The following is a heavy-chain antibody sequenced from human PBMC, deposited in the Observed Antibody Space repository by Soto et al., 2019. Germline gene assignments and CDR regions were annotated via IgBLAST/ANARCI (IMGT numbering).Heavy chain of an antibody. V-gene: IGHV1-69*01. CDR3: ARGGSGYTWFNEF. D-gene: IGHD3-22*01. Sequence: QEQLVQSGAEVKKPGSSVKVSCKASGGLFSSYPISWVRQVPGPGLEWMGGIIPVFQTAYYTQRFQGRVTMTADESTDTAYMELSNLRSEDTAIYYCARGGSGYTWFNEFWGQGTLVTVSS. CDR1: GGLFSSYP. CDR2: IIPVFQTA. J-gene: IGHJ4*02.